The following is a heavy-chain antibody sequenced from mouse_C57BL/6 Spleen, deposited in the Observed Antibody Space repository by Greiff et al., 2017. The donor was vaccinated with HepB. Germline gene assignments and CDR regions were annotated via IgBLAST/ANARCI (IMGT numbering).Heavy chain of an antibody. CDR2: ISGGGGNT. J-gene: IGHJ3*01. V-gene: IGHV5-9*01. Sequence: EVMLVESGGGLVKPGGSLKLSCAASGFTFSSYTMSWVRQTPEKRLEWVATISGGGGNTYYPDSVKGRFTISRDNAKNTLYLQMSSLRSEDTALYYCARGHNCFAYWGQGTLVTVSA. CDR3: ARGHNCFAY. CDR1: GFTFSSYT.